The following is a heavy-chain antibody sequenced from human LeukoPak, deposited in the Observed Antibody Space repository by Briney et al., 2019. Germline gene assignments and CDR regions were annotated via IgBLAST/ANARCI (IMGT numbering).Heavy chain of an antibody. CDR3: TRVGYIDEGIDY. D-gene: IGHD5-24*01. Sequence: GGPLRLFCVASGFPFRCYWMTWVRQAPGEGLEGVDNIKQDGSKKSYVDSVKGRFTISRDNAKNSLYLQMNSLRAEDTAIYYCTRVGYIDEGIDYWGQGTLVTVSS. J-gene: IGHJ4*02. CDR2: IKQDGSKK. CDR1: GFPFRCYW. V-gene: IGHV3-7*04.